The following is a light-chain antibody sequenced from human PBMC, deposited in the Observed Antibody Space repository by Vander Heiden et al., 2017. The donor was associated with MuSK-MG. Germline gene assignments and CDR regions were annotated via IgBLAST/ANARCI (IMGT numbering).Light chain of an antibody. Sequence: AIQLTQSPSSLSASVGDRVTITCRASQGISSVLAWYQQKAGKTPKLLIYDASSLESGVPSRFSGSGSGTDFTLTISSLQPEEFATYYCQQVNSYPFTFGHGTKVDF. J-gene: IGKJ3*01. CDR3: QQVNSYPFT. CDR2: DAS. CDR1: QGISSV. V-gene: IGKV1-13*02.